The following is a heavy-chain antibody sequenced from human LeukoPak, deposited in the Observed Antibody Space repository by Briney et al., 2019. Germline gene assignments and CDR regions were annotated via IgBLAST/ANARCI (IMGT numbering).Heavy chain of an antibody. J-gene: IGHJ5*02. V-gene: IGHV4-34*01. CDR3: ARERFLEWLSAPDWFDP. D-gene: IGHD3-3*01. CDR1: GGSFSGYY. Sequence: SETLSLTCAVYGGSFSGYYWSWIRQPPGKGLEWIGEINHSGSTNYNPSLKSRVTISVDTSKNQFSLKLSSVTAADTAVYYCARERFLEWLSAPDWFDPWGQGTLVTVSP. CDR2: INHSGST.